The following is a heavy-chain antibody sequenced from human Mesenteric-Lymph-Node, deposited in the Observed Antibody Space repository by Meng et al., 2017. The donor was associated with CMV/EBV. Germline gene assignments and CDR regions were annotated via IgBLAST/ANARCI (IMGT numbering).Heavy chain of an antibody. V-gene: IGHV3-7*01. CDR2: IKQDGSQT. D-gene: IGHD2/OR15-2a*01. Sequence: GGSLRLSCVASGFTFNNYWMSWVRQAPGKGLEWVANIKQDGSQTYYVDSVKGRFTISRDNAKNSLYLQMNSLRAEDTAVYYCAKNRGWLIDFWGQGTLVTVSS. J-gene: IGHJ4*02. CDR3: AKNRGWLIDF. CDR1: GFTFNNYW.